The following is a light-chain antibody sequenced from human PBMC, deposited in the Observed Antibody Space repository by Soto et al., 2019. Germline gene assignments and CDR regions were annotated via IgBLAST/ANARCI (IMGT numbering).Light chain of an antibody. Sequence: EIVLTQSPATLSLSPGERATLSCRASPSVTNFLAWYQQKPGQAPRLLIYGAFNRATGIPARFSGSGSGTDFTLTISSLEPEDCAIYYCQQRKNWPPFTFGHGTQLEIK. J-gene: IGKJ5*01. V-gene: IGKV3-11*01. CDR3: QQRKNWPPFT. CDR2: GAF. CDR1: PSVTNF.